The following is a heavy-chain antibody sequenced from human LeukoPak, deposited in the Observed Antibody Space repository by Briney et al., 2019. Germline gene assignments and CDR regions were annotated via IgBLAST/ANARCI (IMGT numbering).Heavy chain of an antibody. D-gene: IGHD2-2*01. CDR2: IYYRGST. CDR1: GGSITNYY. Sequence: SSETLSLTCTVSGGSITNYYRNWIRQPPGKGLEWIGNIYYRGSTYYNPSLLTRVTISLDASKNQFSLQLTSVTAADTAVYYCARRLPGSSNIDYWGQGTLVTVSS. J-gene: IGHJ4*02. V-gene: IGHV4-59*08. CDR3: ARRLPGSSNIDY.